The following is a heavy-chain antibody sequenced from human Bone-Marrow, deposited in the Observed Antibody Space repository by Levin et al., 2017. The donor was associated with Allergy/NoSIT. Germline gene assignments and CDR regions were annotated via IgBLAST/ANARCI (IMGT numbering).Heavy chain of an antibody. CDR2: ISFDGRNK. Sequence: GGSLRLSCVASGFTFSSYGMHWVRQAPGRGLEWVAHISFDGRNKYYADSVKGRFTISRDNSKNTLNVEVNSLRGEDTAIYYCAKGSRGQQKVRWKGDYYHYMDVWGKGTTVSVSS. J-gene: IGHJ6*03. D-gene: IGHD6-13*01. CDR1: GFTFSSYG. CDR3: AKGSRGQQKVRWKGDYYHYMDV. V-gene: IGHV3-30*18.